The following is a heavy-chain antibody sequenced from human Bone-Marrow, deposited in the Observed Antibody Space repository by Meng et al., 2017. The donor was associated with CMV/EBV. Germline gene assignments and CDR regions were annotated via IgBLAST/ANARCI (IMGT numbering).Heavy chain of an antibody. CDR1: GGSFSGYY. V-gene: IGHV4-34*01. CDR3: ARRHDWFLEPTRGPAWFDP. CDR2: INHSGST. Sequence: SETLSLTCAVYGGSFSGYYWSWIRQPPGKGLEWIGEINHSGSTNYNPSLKSRVTISVDTSKNQFSLKLSSVTAADTAVYYCARRHDWFLEPTRGPAWFDPWGQGTLVTVSS. J-gene: IGHJ5*02. D-gene: IGHD3-3*01.